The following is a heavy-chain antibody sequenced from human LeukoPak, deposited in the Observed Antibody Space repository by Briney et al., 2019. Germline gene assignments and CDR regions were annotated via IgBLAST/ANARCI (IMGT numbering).Heavy chain of an antibody. CDR1: GGSISSYY. CDR3: ARCGYNYGSGYHFDY. V-gene: IGHV4-59*01. J-gene: IGHJ4*02. Sequence: SETLSLTGTVSGGSISSYYWSWIRQPPGKGLEWIGYIYYTGSTYYNSSLKSRVTISLDTPKNQFSLKLSSVTAADTAVYYCARCGYNYGSGYHFDYWGQGTLVTVSS. CDR2: IYYTGST. D-gene: IGHD5-18*01.